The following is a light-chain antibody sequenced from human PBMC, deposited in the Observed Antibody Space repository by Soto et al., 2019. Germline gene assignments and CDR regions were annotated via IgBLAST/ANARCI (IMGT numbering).Light chain of an antibody. Sequence: EIEMTQSPGTLSMSPGERATLSCRASQSVSSSYLAWYQQKPGQAPSLLIYGASSRATGIPDRFSGGGSGTDFTLTISRLEPEDFAVYYCQQYGNSLFTFGPGTKVDIK. CDR1: QSVSSSY. J-gene: IGKJ3*01. CDR3: QQYGNSLFT. V-gene: IGKV3-20*01. CDR2: GAS.